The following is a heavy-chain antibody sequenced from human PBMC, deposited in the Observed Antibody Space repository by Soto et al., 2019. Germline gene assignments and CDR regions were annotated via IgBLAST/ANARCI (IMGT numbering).Heavy chain of an antibody. CDR2: INHSGST. CDR3: ARAKDIVVVPAAIAKNRTGPIFDY. CDR1: GGPFSGYY. Sequence: SETLSLTCAVYGGPFSGYYWTWIRQPPGKGLEWIGEINHSGSTNYNPSLKSRVTISVDTSKNQFSLKPSSVTAADTAVYYCARAKDIVVVPAAIAKNRTGPIFDYWGQGTLVTVS. V-gene: IGHV4-34*01. D-gene: IGHD2-2*01. J-gene: IGHJ4*02.